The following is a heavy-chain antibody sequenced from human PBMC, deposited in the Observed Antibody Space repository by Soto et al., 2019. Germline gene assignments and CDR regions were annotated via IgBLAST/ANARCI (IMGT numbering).Heavy chain of an antibody. Sequence: QAQLVESGGGVVQPGRSLRLSCAASGFTFSSYGMHWARQAPGTGLEWVAVISYDGSLQHYADSVKGRFTISRDNSKNRLILQMNSLRAEDTAVYYCATARGFGHASVPYSWGPGTLVSVSS. CDR2: ISYDGSLQ. V-gene: IGHV3-30*13. CDR1: GFTFSSYG. CDR3: ATARGFGHASVPYS. J-gene: IGHJ4*02. D-gene: IGHD3-10*01.